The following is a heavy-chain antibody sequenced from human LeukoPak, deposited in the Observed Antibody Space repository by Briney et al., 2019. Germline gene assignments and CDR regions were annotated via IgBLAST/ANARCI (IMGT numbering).Heavy chain of an antibody. D-gene: IGHD2-2*02. J-gene: IGHJ5*02. Sequence: GGSLRLSCAASGFTVSSNYMSWVRQAPGKGLEWVSVIYSGGSTYYADSVKGRFTISRDNSKNTLYLQMNSLRAEDTAVYYCARDIVVVPAAIGAWFDPWGQGTLVTVSS. V-gene: IGHV3-53*01. CDR1: GFTVSSNY. CDR3: ARDIVVVPAAIGAWFDP. CDR2: IYSGGST.